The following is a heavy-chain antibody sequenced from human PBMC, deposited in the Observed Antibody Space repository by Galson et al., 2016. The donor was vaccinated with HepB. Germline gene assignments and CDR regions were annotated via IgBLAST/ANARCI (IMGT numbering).Heavy chain of an antibody. CDR1: GFTFSDYY. Sequence: SLRLSCAASGFTFSDYYMSWIRQAPGKGLEWVSYISSSCSYTNYADSVKGRFTISRDNAKNSLYLQMNSLRAEDTAVYYCARGAVRGVIMPYYGMDVWGQGTTVTVSS. J-gene: IGHJ6*02. D-gene: IGHD3-10*01. CDR2: ISSSCSYT. CDR3: ARGAVRGVIMPYYGMDV. V-gene: IGHV3-11*06.